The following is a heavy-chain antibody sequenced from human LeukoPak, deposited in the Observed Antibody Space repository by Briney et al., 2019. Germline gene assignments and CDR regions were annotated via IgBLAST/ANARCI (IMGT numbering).Heavy chain of an antibody. CDR3: GGGRYYFDY. Sequence: GGSLSLACAASGFIFSSYAMSWVRKAPGKGLEWVSTIRGSCGSTFCAASVKGRFTIARDNSKNALYLQMNILGAEDTAVYYCGGGRYYFDYWGLGTLVTVSS. J-gene: IGHJ4*02. CDR2: IRGSCGST. V-gene: IGHV3-23*01. D-gene: IGHD1-26*01. CDR1: GFIFSSYA.